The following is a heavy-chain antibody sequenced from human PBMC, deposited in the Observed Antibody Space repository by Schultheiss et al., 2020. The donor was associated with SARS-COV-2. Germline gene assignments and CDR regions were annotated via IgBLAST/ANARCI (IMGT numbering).Heavy chain of an antibody. D-gene: IGHD2-2*01. V-gene: IGHV3-23*01. J-gene: IGHJ4*02. CDR1: GFTFSSYA. CDR3: ASYGYCSSTTCYPSH. CDR2: ISGSGGST. Sequence: GGSLRLSCAASGFTFSSYAMSWVRQAPGKGLEWVSAISGSGGSTYYADSVKGRFTISRDNSKNTLYLQMNSLRVEDTAVYFCASYGYCSSTTCYPSHWGQGTPVTVSS.